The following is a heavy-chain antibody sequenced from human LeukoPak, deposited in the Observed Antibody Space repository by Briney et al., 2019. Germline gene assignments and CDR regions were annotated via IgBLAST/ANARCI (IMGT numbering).Heavy chain of an antibody. V-gene: IGHV5-51*01. J-gene: IGHJ6*02. D-gene: IGHD4-11*01. Sequence: GESLKISCKGSGYSFGSQWIGWVRQRPGKGLEWMGIIYPGDSDSRYSPSFQGQVTISAEKSSSTAYLQWGSLRASDTAIYYCARVIIGGNYGGFYGLDIWGQRTTVSVSS. CDR1: GYSFGSQW. CDR2: IYPGDSDS. CDR3: ARVIIGGNYGGFYGLDI.